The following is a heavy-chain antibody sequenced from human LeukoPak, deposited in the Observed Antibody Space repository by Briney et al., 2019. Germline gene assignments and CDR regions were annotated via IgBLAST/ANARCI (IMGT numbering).Heavy chain of an antibody. V-gene: IGHV4-61*02. CDR3: ARQNPHYYDPDY. CDR1: GGSISSGSYY. D-gene: IGHD3-22*01. CDR2: IYTSGST. J-gene: IGHJ4*02. Sequence: SETLSLTCTVSGGSISSGSYYWSWIRQPAGKGLEWIGRIYTSGSTNYNPSLKSRVTISVDTSKNQFSLKLSSVTAADTAVYYCARQNPHYYDPDYWGQGTLVTVSS.